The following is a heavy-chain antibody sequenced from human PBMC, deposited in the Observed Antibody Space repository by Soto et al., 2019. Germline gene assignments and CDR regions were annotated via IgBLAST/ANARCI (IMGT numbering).Heavy chain of an antibody. Sequence: EVQLLESGGGLVQPGGSLRLSCAASGFTFTTSALRWVLQVPGKGLEWVSAISGSGCSNYYEDSVKRRYTISRDDSKNTLYLQMNSLRAEDTAVYYCAKNGCDYIWGNYRKSFDYMDVWGKGTTVPVSS. CDR1: GFTFTTSA. D-gene: IGHD3-16*01. CDR3: AKNGCDYIWGNYRKSFDYMDV. V-gene: IGHV3-23*01. J-gene: IGHJ6*03. CDR2: ISGSGCSN.